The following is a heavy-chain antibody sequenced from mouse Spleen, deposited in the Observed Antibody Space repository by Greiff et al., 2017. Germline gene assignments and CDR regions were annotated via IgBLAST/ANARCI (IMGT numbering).Heavy chain of an antibody. V-gene: IGHV5-17*01. CDR1: GFTFSDYG. CDR3: ARSYYYGSSLHWYFDV. D-gene: IGHD1-1*01. J-gene: IGHJ1*01. Sequence: EVKLMESGGGLVKPGGSLKLSCAASGFTFSDYGMHWVRQAPEKGLEWVAYISSGSSTIYYADTVKGRFTISRDNAKNTLFLQMTSLRSEDTAMYYCARSYYYGSSLHWYFDVWGAGTTVTVSS. CDR2: ISSGSSTI.